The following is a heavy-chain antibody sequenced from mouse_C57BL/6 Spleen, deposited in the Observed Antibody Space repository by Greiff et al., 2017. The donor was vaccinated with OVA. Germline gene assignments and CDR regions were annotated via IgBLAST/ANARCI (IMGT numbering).Heavy chain of an antibody. V-gene: IGHV3-6*01. CDR2: LRYDGSN. J-gene: IGHJ1*03. CDR3: ARDKGTRYFDV. CDR1: GYSITSGSY. D-gene: IGHD2-14*01. Sequence: EVKLMESGPGLVKPSQSLSLTCSVTGYSITSGSYWNWIRQFPGNKLEWMGYLRYDGSNNYNPSLKNRISITRDTSKNQFFLKLNSVTTEDTATYYCARDKGTRYFDVWGTGTTVTVAS.